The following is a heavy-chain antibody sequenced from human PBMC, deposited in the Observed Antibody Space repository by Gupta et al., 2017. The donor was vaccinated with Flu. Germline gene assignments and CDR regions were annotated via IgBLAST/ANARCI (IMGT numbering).Heavy chain of an antibody. Sequence: EVQLVESGGGLVQPGRSLRLSCAVSGFIFGEYALSWIRQAPGKGLEWVGFIRSKAYGGTPEYAASVKGRFTISSDDSGRIAYLQMNSLKVEDTAVYYCTRGYSYNVAAYYFDYWGQGTLVTVSS. J-gene: IGHJ4*02. CDR2: IRSKAYGGTP. CDR3: TRGYSYNVAAYYFDY. CDR1: GFIFGEYA. V-gene: IGHV3-49*03. D-gene: IGHD1-1*01.